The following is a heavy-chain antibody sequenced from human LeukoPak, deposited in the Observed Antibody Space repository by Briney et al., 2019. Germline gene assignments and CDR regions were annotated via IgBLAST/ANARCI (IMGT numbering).Heavy chain of an antibody. CDR2: INHSGST. V-gene: IGHV4-34*01. Sequence: PSETLSLTCAVYGESFSDYYWSWIRQPPGKGLEWIGEINHSGSTNYSPSLKSRVTISVNTSKNQFSLKLTSVTAADTAVYYCATRIAAAGTYWGQGTLVTVSS. D-gene: IGHD6-13*01. J-gene: IGHJ4*02. CDR1: GESFSDYY. CDR3: ATRIAAAGTY.